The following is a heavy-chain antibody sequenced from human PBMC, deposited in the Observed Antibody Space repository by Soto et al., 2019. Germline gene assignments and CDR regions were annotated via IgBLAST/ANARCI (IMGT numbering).Heavy chain of an antibody. Sequence: GSLRLSCVASGFTFSSHAMSWVRQAPGKGLEWVSFLSRSGSTTYYADSVKGRFTISRDNSKNTLYLQMNSLRAEDTAVYYCARTSHPGYSGYDLYYYGMDVWGQGTTVTVS. J-gene: IGHJ6*02. D-gene: IGHD5-12*01. CDR3: ARTSHPGYSGYDLYYYGMDV. CDR2: LSRSGSTT. CDR1: GFTFSSHA. V-gene: IGHV3-23*01.